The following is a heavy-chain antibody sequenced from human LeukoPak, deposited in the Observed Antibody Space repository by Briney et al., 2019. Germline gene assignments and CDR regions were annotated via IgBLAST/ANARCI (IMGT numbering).Heavy chain of an antibody. V-gene: IGHV4-59*12. CDR2: IYYSGST. CDR1: GGSISSYY. D-gene: IGHD3-3*01. J-gene: IGHJ4*02. CDR3: ARGRVGTDFWKPGVVDY. Sequence: SETLSLTCTVSGGSISSYYWSWIRQPPGKGLEWIGYIYYSGSTNYNPSLKSRVTISVDTSKNQFSLKLSSVTAADTAVYYCARGRVGTDFWKPGVVDYWGQGTLVTVSS.